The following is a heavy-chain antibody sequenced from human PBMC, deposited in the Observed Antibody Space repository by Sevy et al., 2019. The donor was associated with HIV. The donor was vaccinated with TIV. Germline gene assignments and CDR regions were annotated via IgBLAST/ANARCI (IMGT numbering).Heavy chain of an antibody. Sequence: GGSLRLSCAASGFTFSGFWMHWVRQAPGKGLVWVARINNPGNNTDYADSVKGRFTISRDNAKNTLYLQMNSLRVEDTAVYYCVREHVGQEDFDYWGQGTLVTVSS. D-gene: IGHD3-10*01. V-gene: IGHV3-74*01. CDR2: INNPGNNT. J-gene: IGHJ4*02. CDR1: GFTFSGFW. CDR3: VREHVGQEDFDY.